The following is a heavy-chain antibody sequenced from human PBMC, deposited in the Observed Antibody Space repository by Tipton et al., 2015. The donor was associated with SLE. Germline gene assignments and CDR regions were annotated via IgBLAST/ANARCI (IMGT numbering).Heavy chain of an antibody. J-gene: IGHJ4*02. CDR3: ARDKSNWDIDY. CDR1: GGSISSSGYY. Sequence: GLVKPSETLSLTCSVSGGSISSSGYYWGWVRQPPGKRLEWIGSIDHRGTTYYNYDPSLISRVTISADTSKNHFFLKLSSVTAADTAVYFCARDKSNWDIDYWGQGTLVTVSS. CDR2: IDHRGTT. V-gene: IGHV4-39*07. D-gene: IGHD1-1*01.